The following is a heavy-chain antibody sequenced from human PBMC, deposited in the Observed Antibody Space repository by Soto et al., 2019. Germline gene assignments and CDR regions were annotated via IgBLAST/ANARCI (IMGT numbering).Heavy chain of an antibody. V-gene: IGHV3-30*18. Sequence: QVQLVESGGGVVQPGRSLRLSCAASGFTFSSYGMHWVRQAPGKGLEWVAVISYDGSNKYYADSVKGRFTISRDNSKNTLYLQMNSLRAEDTAVYYCAKDMAMHYDSSAPFYWGQGTLVTVSS. D-gene: IGHD3-22*01. CDR2: ISYDGSNK. J-gene: IGHJ4*02. CDR3: AKDMAMHYDSSAPFY. CDR1: GFTFSSYG.